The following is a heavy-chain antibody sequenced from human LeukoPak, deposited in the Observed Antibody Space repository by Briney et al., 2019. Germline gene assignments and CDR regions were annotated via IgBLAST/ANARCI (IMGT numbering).Heavy chain of an antibody. CDR2: IIPIFGTA. V-gene: IGHV1-69*13. CDR1: GYTFTSYG. Sequence: SVKVSCKASGYTFTSYGISWVRQAPGQGLEWMGGIIPIFGTANYAQKFQGRVTITADESTSTAYMELSSLRSEDTAVYYCARDRVGYCSSTSCYVYYMDVWGKGTTVTVSS. CDR3: ARDRVGYCSSTSCYVYYMDV. D-gene: IGHD2-2*01. J-gene: IGHJ6*03.